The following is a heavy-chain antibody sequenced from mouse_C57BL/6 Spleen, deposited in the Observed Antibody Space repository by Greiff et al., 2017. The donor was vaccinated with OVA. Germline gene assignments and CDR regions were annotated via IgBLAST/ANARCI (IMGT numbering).Heavy chain of an antibody. CDR3: ARRWGSYYFDY. CDR1: GYTFTSYW. V-gene: IGHV1-72*01. Sequence: QVQLKQPGAELVKPGASVKLSCKASGYTFTSYWMHWVKQRPGRGLEWIGRIDPNSGGTKYNEKFKSKATLTVDKPSSTAYMPLSSLTSEDSAVYYCARRWGSYYFDYWGQGTTLTVSS. CDR2: IDPNSGGT. J-gene: IGHJ2*01. D-gene: IGHD3-1*01.